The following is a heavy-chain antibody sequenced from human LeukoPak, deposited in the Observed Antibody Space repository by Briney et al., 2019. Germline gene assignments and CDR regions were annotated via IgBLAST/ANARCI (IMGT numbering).Heavy chain of an antibody. D-gene: IGHD2-15*01. CDR2: ISTGGSTM. CDR3: IKEAGYCSGGGCYRWFDS. CDR1: GGSISGYY. V-gene: IGHV3-11*04. Sequence: LSLTCSVSGGSISGYYWSWIRQPPGKGLEWISYISTGGSTMYYADSVKGRFTIARDDAQNSLSLQMNSLRADDTAVYYCIKEAGYCSGGGCYRWFDSWGQGNLVTVSS. J-gene: IGHJ5*01.